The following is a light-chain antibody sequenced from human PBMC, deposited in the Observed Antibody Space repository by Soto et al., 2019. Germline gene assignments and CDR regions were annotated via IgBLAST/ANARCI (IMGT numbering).Light chain of an antibody. CDR3: QQYGSSPLT. Sequence: EIVLTQSPGTLSLSPGERATLSCRASQSVSSSYLAWYQQKPGQAPRLLIYGASSRATGIPDRFSSSGSGKEFTITISRLEPEDFAVYYCQQYGSSPLTFGGGTKVEIK. V-gene: IGKV3-20*01. CDR2: GAS. CDR1: QSVSSSY. J-gene: IGKJ4*01.